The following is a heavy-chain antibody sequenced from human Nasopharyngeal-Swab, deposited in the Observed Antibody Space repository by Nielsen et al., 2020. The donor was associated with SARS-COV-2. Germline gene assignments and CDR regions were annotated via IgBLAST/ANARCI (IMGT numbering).Heavy chain of an antibody. CDR2: ISTYNGNT. CDR1: GYTFTKYA. V-gene: IGHV1-18*01. J-gene: IGHJ6*03. Sequence: ASVKVSCKASGYTFTKYAISWVRRAPGQGLEWMGWISTYNGNTNYAQKFQGRVTMTTDTSTSTAYMELRTLKSDDTAVYYCARGAAVIYYYYMDVWGKGTTVTVSS. CDR3: ARGAAVIYYYYMDV. D-gene: IGHD6-19*01.